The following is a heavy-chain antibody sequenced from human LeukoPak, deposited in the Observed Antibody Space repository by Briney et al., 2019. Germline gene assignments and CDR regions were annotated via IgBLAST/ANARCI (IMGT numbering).Heavy chain of an antibody. J-gene: IGHJ4*02. D-gene: IGHD3-3*01. CDR2: IISDGSST. CDR1: GFAFSNYW. V-gene: IGHV3-74*01. Sequence: GGSLRLSCAASGFAFSNYWMHWVRQTPGKGLVWVSRIISDGSSTSYADSVKGRFTISRDNAKNTLYLQMNSLRAEDTAVYYCAKDLRFLEWLLYPIFDYWGQGTLVTVSS. CDR3: AKDLRFLEWLLYPIFDY.